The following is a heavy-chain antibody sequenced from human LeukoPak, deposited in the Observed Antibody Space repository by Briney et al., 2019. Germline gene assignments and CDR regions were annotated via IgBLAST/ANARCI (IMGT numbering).Heavy chain of an antibody. CDR3: ARGGYTYYYDSSGEQFDY. CDR2: IYPGDSDT. J-gene: IGHJ4*02. CDR1: GYSFTSYW. V-gene: IGHV5-51*01. D-gene: IGHD3-22*01. Sequence: GESLKISCKGSGYSFTSYWIGWVRQMPGKGLEWMGIIYPGDSDTRYNPSFQGQVTISADKSISTAYLQWSSLKASDTAMYYCARGGYTYYYDSSGEQFDYWGQGTLVTVSS.